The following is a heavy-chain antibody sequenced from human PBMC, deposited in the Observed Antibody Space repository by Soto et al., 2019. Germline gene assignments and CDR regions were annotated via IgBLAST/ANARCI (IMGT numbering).Heavy chain of an antibody. CDR2: IYYSGST. Sequence: PSETLSLTCTVSGGSISSYYWSWIRQPPGKGLEWIGYIYYSGSTNYNPSLKSRVTISVDTSKNQFSLKLSSVTAADTAVYYCARDFGGSGSSPAYHFDYWGQGTLVTVSS. D-gene: IGHD3-10*01. CDR1: GGSISSYY. CDR3: ARDFGGSGSSPAYHFDY. J-gene: IGHJ4*02. V-gene: IGHV4-59*01.